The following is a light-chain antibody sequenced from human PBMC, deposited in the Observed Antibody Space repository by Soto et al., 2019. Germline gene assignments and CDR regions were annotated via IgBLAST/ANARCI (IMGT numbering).Light chain of an antibody. CDR2: EVS. Sequence: QSVLTQPASVSGPPGQSITISCTGTSSDVGGYNYVSWYQQHPDKAPKLMIYEVSNRPSGVSNRFSGSKSGNTASLTISGLQAEDEADYYCSSYTSSSKLFGTGTKVTVL. J-gene: IGLJ1*01. CDR1: SSDVGGYNY. V-gene: IGLV2-14*01. CDR3: SSYTSSSKL.